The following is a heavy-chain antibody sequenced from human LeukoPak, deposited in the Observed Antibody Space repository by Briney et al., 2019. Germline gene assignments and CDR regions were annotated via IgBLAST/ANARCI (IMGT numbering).Heavy chain of an antibody. D-gene: IGHD3-10*01. CDR1: GYSISSGYY. J-gene: IGHJ6*03. V-gene: IGHV4-38-2*01. Sequence: SETLSLTCAVSGYSISSGYYWGWIRQPPGKGLEWIGSTYHSGSTYYNPSLKSRVTISVDTSKNQFSLKLSSVTAADTAVHYCARVTRGMTYYYGSGSYSDYYYYYMDVWGKGTTVTVSS. CDR3: ARVTRGMTYYYGSGSYSDYYYYYMDV. CDR2: TYHSGST.